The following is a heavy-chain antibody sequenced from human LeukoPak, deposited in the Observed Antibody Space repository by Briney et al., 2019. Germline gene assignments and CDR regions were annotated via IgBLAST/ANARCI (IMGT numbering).Heavy chain of an antibody. V-gene: IGHV3-23*01. CDR3: ANGKYSSSSSSLDY. Sequence: GRSLRLSCAASGFTFSSYWMSWVRQAPGKGLEWVSAISGSGGSTYYADSVKGRFTISRDNSKNTLYLQMNSLRAEDTAVYYCANGKYSSSSSSLDYWGQGTLVTVSS. CDR1: GFTFSSYW. J-gene: IGHJ4*02. D-gene: IGHD6-6*01. CDR2: ISGSGGST.